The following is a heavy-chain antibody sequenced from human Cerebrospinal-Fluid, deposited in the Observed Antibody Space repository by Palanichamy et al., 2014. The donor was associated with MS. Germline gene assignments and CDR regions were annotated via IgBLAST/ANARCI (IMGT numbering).Heavy chain of an antibody. CDR3: ARLGGRIS. D-gene: IGHD2-21*01. CDR2: GYYTGSS. J-gene: IGHJ4*02. V-gene: IGHV4-39*02. CDR1: FGSVSSSSYY. Sequence: QLQLQESGPGLVKPSETLSLTCTVSFGSVSSSSYYWGWIRQPPGKGLEWIGSGYYTGSSYYNPSLKSRVTISVDTSKNHFSLKLTSVTAADTAVYYCARLGGRISWGPGTLVTVSS.